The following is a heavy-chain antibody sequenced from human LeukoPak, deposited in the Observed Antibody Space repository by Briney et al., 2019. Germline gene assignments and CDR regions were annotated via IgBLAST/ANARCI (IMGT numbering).Heavy chain of an antibody. J-gene: IGHJ6*02. CDR3: ASRDKGYYYGMDV. V-gene: IGHV3-66*01. CDR1: GFTVSGNY. Sequence: GGSLRLSCAASGFTVSGNYMSRVRQPPGKGLEGFSLLYSGGSTYYADSVKGRFSISRDNSKNTLYLQMNSLRAEDTAVYYCASRDKGYYYGMDVWGQGTTVTVSS. CDR2: LYSGGST. D-gene: IGHD5-24*01.